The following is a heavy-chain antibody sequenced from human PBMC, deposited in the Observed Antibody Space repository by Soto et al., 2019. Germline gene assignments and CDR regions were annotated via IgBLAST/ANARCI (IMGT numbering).Heavy chain of an antibody. CDR3: ARGGYSYGYDY. D-gene: IGHD5-18*01. Sequence: LRLSCAASGFTVISNYMSWVRQAPGKGLEWVSVIYSGGTTYYADSVKGRFTISRDNSKNTLYLQMNSLRAEDTAVYYCARGGYSYGYDYWGQGTLVTVSS. CDR1: GFTVISNY. CDR2: IYSGGTT. J-gene: IGHJ4*02. V-gene: IGHV3-53*01.